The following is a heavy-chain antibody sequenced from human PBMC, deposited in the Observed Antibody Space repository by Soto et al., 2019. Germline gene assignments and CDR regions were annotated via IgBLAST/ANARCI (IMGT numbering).Heavy chain of an antibody. V-gene: IGHV2-5*01. CDR1: GFALSTSGVG. J-gene: IGHJ6*02. CDR3: THFGGFLGEVIPGGGRDV. Sequence: QITLKESGQTLVKPTETLTLTCTFSGFALSTSGVGVAWIREPPGKALEWVALIYWNDDKRYRPSLKSRLTTRRATSKTRVFLRMTNRGPRDTGPYSCTHFGGFLGEVIPGGGRDVGAPGTRVPVSS. D-gene: IGHD3-3*01. CDR2: IYWNDDK.